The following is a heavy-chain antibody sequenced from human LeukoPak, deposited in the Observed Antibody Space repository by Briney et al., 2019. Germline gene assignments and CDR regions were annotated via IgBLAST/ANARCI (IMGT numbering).Heavy chain of an antibody. CDR1: GGSISSSTYH. Sequence: PSETLSLTCTVSGGSISSSTYHWGWIRQPPGKGLEWIGSIYYSGSTYYNPSLKSRVTISVDTSKNQFSLKLSSVTAADTAVYYCARVSRCSSASCAYNWFDPWGQGTLVTVSS. V-gene: IGHV4-39*01. CDR3: ARVSRCSSASCAYNWFDP. CDR2: IYYSGST. J-gene: IGHJ5*02. D-gene: IGHD2-2*01.